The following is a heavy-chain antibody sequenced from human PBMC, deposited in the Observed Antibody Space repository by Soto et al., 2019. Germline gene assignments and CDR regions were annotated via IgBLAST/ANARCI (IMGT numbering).Heavy chain of an antibody. CDR1: GFTFSSYW. Sequence: GGSLRLSCAASGFTFSSYWMSWVRQAPGKGLEWVANIKQDGSEKYYVDSVKGRFTISRDNAKNSLYLQMNSLRAEDTAVYYCARVVECLGCYYVPYYFDYWGQGTLVTVSS. D-gene: IGHD2-15*01. CDR2: IKQDGSEK. J-gene: IGHJ4*02. CDR3: ARVVECLGCYYVPYYFDY. V-gene: IGHV3-7*01.